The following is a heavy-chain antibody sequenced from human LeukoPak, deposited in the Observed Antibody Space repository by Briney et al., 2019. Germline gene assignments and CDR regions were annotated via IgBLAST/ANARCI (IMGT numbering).Heavy chain of an antibody. D-gene: IGHD3-22*01. J-gene: IGHJ6*03. CDR1: GYSFTSYW. CDR3: ARLYYYDSSGYRYYMDV. Sequence: GESLKISCKGSGYSFTSYWIGWVRQMPGKGLEWMGIIYPGDSDTRYSPSFQGQVTISADKSISTAYPQWSSLKASDTAMYYCARLYYYDSSGYRYYMDVWGKGTTVTVSS. V-gene: IGHV5-51*01. CDR2: IYPGDSDT.